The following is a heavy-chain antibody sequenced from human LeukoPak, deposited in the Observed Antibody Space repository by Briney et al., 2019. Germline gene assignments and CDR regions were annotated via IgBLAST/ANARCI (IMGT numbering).Heavy chain of an antibody. Sequence: SETLSLTCTVSGGSISSYYWSWIRQPAGKGLEWIGRIYTSGSTNYNPSLKSRVTMSVDTSKNQFSLKLSFVTAADTAVYYCARDSFGTVTPYYFDYWGQGTLVTVSS. CDR3: ARDSFGTVTPYYFDY. D-gene: IGHD4-11*01. V-gene: IGHV4-4*07. CDR2: IYTSGST. J-gene: IGHJ4*02. CDR1: GGSISSYY.